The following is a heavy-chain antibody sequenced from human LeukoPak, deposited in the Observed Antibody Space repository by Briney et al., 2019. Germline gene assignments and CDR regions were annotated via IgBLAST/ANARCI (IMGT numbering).Heavy chain of an antibody. V-gene: IGHV3-15*01. CDR1: GLTFNNAW. CDR3: ARDSGGHNYALDGFDI. J-gene: IGHJ3*02. Sequence: GGSLRLSCAASGLTFNNAWMNWVRQAPGKGLEWVGRIRSKTNGGTTDYAAPVKGRFIISRDDSKNTLYLQMNSLRAEDTAVYYCARDSGGHNYALDGFDIWGQGTMVTVSS. D-gene: IGHD5-24*01. CDR2: IRSKTNGGTT.